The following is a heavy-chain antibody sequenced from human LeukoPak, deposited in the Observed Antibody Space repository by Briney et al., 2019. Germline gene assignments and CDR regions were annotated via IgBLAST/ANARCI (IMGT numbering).Heavy chain of an antibody. CDR2: IHYSGNT. CDR3: ARAQPYYDPWFDP. J-gene: IGHJ5*02. Sequence: SETLSLTCTVSGDSISTSTYYWGWIRQSPGKGLEWIGSIHYSGNTYSNPSLKSRVTISVDTSKNQFSLKLSSVTAADTAVYYCARAQPYYDPWFDPWGQGTLVTVSS. V-gene: IGHV4-39*07. D-gene: IGHD3-22*01. CDR1: GDSISTSTYY.